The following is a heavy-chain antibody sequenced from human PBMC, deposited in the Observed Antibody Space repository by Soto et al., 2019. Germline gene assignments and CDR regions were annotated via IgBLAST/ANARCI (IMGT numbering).Heavy chain of an antibody. CDR2: IVVGSGNT. CDR3: ARTPVYYYDSSGYYAHAFDI. J-gene: IGHJ3*02. D-gene: IGHD3-22*01. V-gene: IGHV1-58*01. CDR1: GFTFTSSA. Sequence: SVKVSCKASGFTFTSSAVQWVRQARGQSLEWIGWIVVGSGNTNYAQKFQERVTMTRDTSISTAYMELSRLRSDDTAVYYCARTPVYYYDSSGYYAHAFDIWGQGTMVTVS.